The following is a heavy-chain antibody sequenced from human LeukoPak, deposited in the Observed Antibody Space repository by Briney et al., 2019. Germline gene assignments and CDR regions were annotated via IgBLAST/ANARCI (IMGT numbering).Heavy chain of an antibody. Sequence: GRSLRLSCAASGFTFSSYGMHWVRQAPGKGLEWVAVISYDGSHKYCADSVKDRFTISRDNSKNTLYLQMNSLRAEDTAVYYCAKLAEYAYSSGWFDYWGQGTLVTVSS. CDR2: ISYDGSHK. V-gene: IGHV3-30*18. D-gene: IGHD6-19*01. CDR3: AKLAEYAYSSGWFDY. CDR1: GFTFSSYG. J-gene: IGHJ4*02.